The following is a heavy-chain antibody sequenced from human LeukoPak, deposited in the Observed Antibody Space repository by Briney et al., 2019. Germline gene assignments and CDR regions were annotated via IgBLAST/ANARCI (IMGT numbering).Heavy chain of an antibody. CDR2: ISAYNGNT. Sequence: ASVKVSCKASGYTFTSYGISWVRQAPGQGLEWMGWISAYNGNTNYAQKLQGRVTMTTDTSTSTAYMELRSLRSDDTAVYYCAREYDLWSGYYNYYYYMDIWGKGTTVTVSS. J-gene: IGHJ6*03. CDR3: AREYDLWSGYYNYYYYMDI. V-gene: IGHV1-18*01. D-gene: IGHD3-3*01. CDR1: GYTFTSYG.